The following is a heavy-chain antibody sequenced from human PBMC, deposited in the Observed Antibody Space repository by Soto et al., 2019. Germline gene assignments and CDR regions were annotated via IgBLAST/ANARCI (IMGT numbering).Heavy chain of an antibody. CDR2: INPTGGNT. D-gene: IGHD3-10*01. Sequence: APGKVSCKASGYTFTSFYMHWVRQAPGQGLEWMGIINPTGGNTSYAKKFQGRVTMARDTSTTTVYMELSSPRSEDTAGYYCPTMGNYYYGMDVWGQGTMVTVSS. CDR1: GYTFTSFY. V-gene: IGHV1-46*01. CDR3: PTMGNYYYGMDV. J-gene: IGHJ6*02.